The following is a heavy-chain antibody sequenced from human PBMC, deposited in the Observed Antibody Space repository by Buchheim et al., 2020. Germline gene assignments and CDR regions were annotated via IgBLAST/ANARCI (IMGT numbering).Heavy chain of an antibody. D-gene: IGHD1-26*01. CDR1: GFTFSSYG. Sequence: QVQLVESGGGVVQPGRSLRLSCATSGFTFSSYGMHWVRQAPGKGLEWVAVIWYDGSNKYYADSVKGRFTISRDNSMKTLYLQMNSLRAEDTAVYYCAKDREWEPAKPELELDYWGQGAL. CDR3: AKDREWEPAKPELELDY. V-gene: IGHV3-33*06. J-gene: IGHJ4*02. CDR2: IWYDGSNK.